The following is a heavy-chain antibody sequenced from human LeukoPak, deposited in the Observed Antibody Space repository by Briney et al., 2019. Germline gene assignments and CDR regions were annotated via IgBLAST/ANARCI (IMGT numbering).Heavy chain of an antibody. CDR3: AKDAHYFITTVAFDI. J-gene: IGHJ3*02. CDR1: GFTFSSYG. Sequence: GGSLRLSCAASGFTFSSYGMHWVRQAPGKGLEWVAVISYDGSNKYYADSVKGRFTISRDNSKNTLYLQMNSLRAEDTAVYYCAKDAHYFITTVAFDIWGQGTMVTVSS. D-gene: IGHD2/OR15-2a*01. V-gene: IGHV3-30*18. CDR2: ISYDGSNK.